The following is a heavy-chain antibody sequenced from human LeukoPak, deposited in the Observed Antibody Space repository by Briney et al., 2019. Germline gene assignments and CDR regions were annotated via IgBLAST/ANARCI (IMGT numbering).Heavy chain of an antibody. Sequence: GGSLRLSCAASGFTFSNYAVSWIRQAPGKGLVWVSRSNEDGSTTNYADSVKGRFTISRDNAKNTLYLQMNSLTAEDTAVYYCVRDLGGRSGHWGQGTLVTVSS. CDR2: SNEDGSTT. CDR3: VRDLGGRSGH. CDR1: GFTFSNYA. D-gene: IGHD1-26*01. V-gene: IGHV3-74*01. J-gene: IGHJ4*02.